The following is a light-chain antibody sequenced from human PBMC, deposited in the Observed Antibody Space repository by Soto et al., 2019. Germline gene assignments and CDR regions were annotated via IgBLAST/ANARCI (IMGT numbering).Light chain of an antibody. CDR2: GNS. J-gene: IGLJ1*01. CDR3: QSYDSCLIVVYV. Sequence: QSALTQPPSVSGAPGQRVTISCTGSSSNIGAGHDVHWYQQLPGTAPKLLIYGNSNRPSGVPDRFSGSKSGTSASLAITGLQAEDEADCYCQSYDSCLIVVYVFGTGPKHTVL. V-gene: IGLV1-40*01. CDR1: SSNIGAGHD.